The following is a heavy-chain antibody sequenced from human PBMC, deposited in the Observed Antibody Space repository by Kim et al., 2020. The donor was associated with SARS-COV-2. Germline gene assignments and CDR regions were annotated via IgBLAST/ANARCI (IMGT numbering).Heavy chain of an antibody. CDR3: ARHFGGTSIRFLVLFQLGH. CDR2: VYYTGAT. Sequence: SETLSLTCAVSGGSISSSGYYWGWIRQPPGKGLEWIGRVYYTGATYYNPSLKSRVTISVDTSNNQFSLKLSSVTAADTAVYYCARHFGGTSIRFLVLFQLGHWGQGTLVTVST. V-gene: IGHV4-39*01. D-gene: IGHD3-3*01. J-gene: IGHJ4*02. CDR1: GGSISSSGYY.